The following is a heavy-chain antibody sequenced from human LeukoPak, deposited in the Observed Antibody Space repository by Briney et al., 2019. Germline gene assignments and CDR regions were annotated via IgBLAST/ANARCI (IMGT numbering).Heavy chain of an antibody. CDR1: GFTFSNYA. CDR2: ISGSGGST. J-gene: IGHJ4*02. V-gene: IGHV3-23*01. D-gene: IGHD5-24*01. Sequence: GGSLRLACAASGFTFSNYAMSWARQAPGKGLEWVSAISGSGGSTYYADSVKGRFTISRDNSKNTLYLQMNSLRAEDTAVYYCTKGTIWLPFDYWGQGTLVTVSS. CDR3: TKGTIWLPFDY.